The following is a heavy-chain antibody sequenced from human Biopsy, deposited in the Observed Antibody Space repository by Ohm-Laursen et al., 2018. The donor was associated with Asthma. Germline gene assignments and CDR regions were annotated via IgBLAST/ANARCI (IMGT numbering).Heavy chain of an antibody. J-gene: IGHJ4*02. CDR2: ISFDGSNK. CDR3: AKDVFPGWELRRGPDY. V-gene: IGHV3-30*18. D-gene: IGHD1-26*01. Sequence: SLRLSCTASGFTVSSNGMSWVRQAPGKGLEWVAVISFDGSNKYYADFVKGRFTISRDNSRNTLHLQMNSLRAEDTAVYYCAKDVFPGWELRRGPDYWGQGTLATVSS. CDR1: GFTVSSNG.